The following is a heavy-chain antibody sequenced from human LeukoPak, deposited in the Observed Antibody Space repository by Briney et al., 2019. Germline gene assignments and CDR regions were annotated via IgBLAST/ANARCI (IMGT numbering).Heavy chain of an antibody. CDR1: RFTFSSYG. D-gene: IGHD6-19*01. Sequence: GGSPRLSCAASRFTFSSYGMSWVRQAPGKGLEWVSGISGSGGSTYYADSVKGRFSISRDNSKNTLYLQMNSLRAEDTAVYYCARSSGWYQGYFDYWGQGTLVTVSS. J-gene: IGHJ4*02. V-gene: IGHV3-23*01. CDR2: ISGSGGST. CDR3: ARSSGWYQGYFDY.